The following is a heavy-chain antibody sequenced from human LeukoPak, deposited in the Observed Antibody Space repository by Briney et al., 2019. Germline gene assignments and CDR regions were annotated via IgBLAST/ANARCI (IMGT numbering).Heavy chain of an antibody. D-gene: IGHD6-6*01. CDR1: GYTFTSYG. CDR3: ECEYSSSDDAFDI. Sequence: GASVKVSCKASGYTFTSYGISWVRQAPGQGLEWMGWISAYNGNTNYAQKFQGRVTITADESTSTAYMGLSSLRSEDTAVYYCECEYSSSDDAFDIWGQGTMVTVSS. CDR2: ISAYNGNT. V-gene: IGHV1-18*01. J-gene: IGHJ3*02.